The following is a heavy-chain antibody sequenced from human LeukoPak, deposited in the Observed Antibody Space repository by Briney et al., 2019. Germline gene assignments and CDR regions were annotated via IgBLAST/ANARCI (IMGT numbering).Heavy chain of an antibody. Sequence: PSETLSLTCAVYVGSFSGYYWSWIRQPPGKGLKWIGEINHSGSTNYNPSLKSRVTISVDTSKNQFSLKLSSVTAADAAVYYCARGLIGGIVGAPRNYYFDYWGQGTLVTVSS. CDR1: VGSFSGYY. V-gene: IGHV4-34*01. CDR2: INHSGST. J-gene: IGHJ4*02. D-gene: IGHD1-26*01. CDR3: ARGLIGGIVGAPRNYYFDY.